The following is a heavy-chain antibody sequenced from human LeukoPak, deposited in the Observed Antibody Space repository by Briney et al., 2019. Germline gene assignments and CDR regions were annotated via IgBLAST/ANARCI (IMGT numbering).Heavy chain of an antibody. V-gene: IGHV3-74*01. Sequence: PGGSLRLSCAASGFTFSSYWMHWVRQAPGKGLVWVSRINSDGSSTSYADSVKGRFTISRDNAKNSLYLQMNSLRAEDTAVYYCARVLVVVTGNYMDVWGKGTTVTISS. D-gene: IGHD2-21*02. CDR2: INSDGSST. CDR3: ARVLVVVTGNYMDV. CDR1: GFTFSSYW. J-gene: IGHJ6*03.